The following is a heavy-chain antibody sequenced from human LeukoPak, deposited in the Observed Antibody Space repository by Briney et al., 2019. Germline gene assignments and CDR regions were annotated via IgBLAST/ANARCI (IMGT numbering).Heavy chain of an antibody. CDR2: INGDASST. J-gene: IGHJ4*02. CDR1: GLTLSGYW. V-gene: IGHV3-74*01. Sequence: PGGCLRLSCAASGLTLSGYWMHWVRQAPGKGLVWVSRINGDASSTSYADSVKGRFTISRDNAKSTLYLQMNSLRVEDTAVYYCARARGNTYGYFEYWGQGTLVTVSS. D-gene: IGHD5-18*01. CDR3: ARARGNTYGYFEY.